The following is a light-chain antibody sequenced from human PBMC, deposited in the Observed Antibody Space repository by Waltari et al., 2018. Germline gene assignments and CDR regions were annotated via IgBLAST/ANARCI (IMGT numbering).Light chain of an antibody. CDR3: CSHAGSETYVV. V-gene: IGLV2-23*02. CDR2: EVT. J-gene: IGLJ2*01. CDR1: GRDIGGSNL. Sequence: QSALTQPASVSGSPGQSITISCTGSGRDIGGSNLVSLYQQHPGKAPKLMIYEVTKRPSGVSIRFSGSKSGNTAALTISGLQAEDEGDYFCCSHAGSETYVVFGGGTKLTVL.